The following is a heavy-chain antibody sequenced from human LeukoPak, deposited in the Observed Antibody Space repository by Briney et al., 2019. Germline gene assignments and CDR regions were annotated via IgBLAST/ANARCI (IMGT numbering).Heavy chain of an antibody. CDR2: IYYSGST. J-gene: IGHJ6*03. V-gene: IGHV4-59*01. D-gene: IGHD6-13*01. CDR3: ARAIAAADYYYYYYMDV. CDR1: GGSISTYY. Sequence: SETLSLTCTVSGGSISTYYWSWIRQPPGKGLEWIGYIYYSGSTNYNPSLKSRVTISVDTSKNQFSLKLTSVTAADTAVYYCARAIAAADYYYYYYMDVWGKGTTVTISS.